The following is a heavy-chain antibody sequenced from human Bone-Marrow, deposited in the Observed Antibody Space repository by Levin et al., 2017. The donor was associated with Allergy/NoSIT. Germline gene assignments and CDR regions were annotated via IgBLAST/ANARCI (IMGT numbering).Heavy chain of an antibody. Sequence: GGSLRLSCAASGFSFRSFGMHWVRQAPGKGLEWVAVISYDGNDQYYADSVKGRFSISRDTPNNTLYLQMNSLRTEDTAVYYCAKDVVFGTSSWALDYWGQGTLVTVSS. J-gene: IGHJ4*02. V-gene: IGHV3-30*18. CDR2: ISYDGNDQ. CDR3: AKDVVFGTSSWALDY. D-gene: IGHD6-13*01. CDR1: GFSFRSFG.